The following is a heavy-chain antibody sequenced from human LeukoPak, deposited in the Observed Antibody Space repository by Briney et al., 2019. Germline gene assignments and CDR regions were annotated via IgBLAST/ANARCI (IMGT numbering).Heavy chain of an antibody. CDR3: ATQYCTNAVCP. Sequence: GGSLRLSCAASGFTFSSYAMSWVRQAPGKGLVWVSRINSDGTSTNYADSVKGRFTISRDNAKNTLYLQMNSLRAEDTAVYYCATQYCTNAVCPWGQGTLVTVSS. D-gene: IGHD2-8*01. CDR2: INSDGTST. CDR1: GFTFSSYA. V-gene: IGHV3-74*01. J-gene: IGHJ5*02.